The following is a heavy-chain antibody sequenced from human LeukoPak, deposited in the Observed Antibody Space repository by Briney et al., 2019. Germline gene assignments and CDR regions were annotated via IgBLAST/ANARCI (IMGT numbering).Heavy chain of an antibody. D-gene: IGHD6-13*01. CDR3: ARDCPKGLAAAGQGGLRDQDY. V-gene: IGHV1-69*04. CDR1: GGTFSSYA. CDR2: IIPILGIA. Sequence: SVKVSCKASGGTFSSYAISGVRQAPGQGLEWMGRIIPILGIANYAQKFQGGVTITADKSTSTAYMELSSLRSEDTAVYYCARDCPKGLAAAGQGGLRDQDYWGQGTLVTVSS. J-gene: IGHJ4*02.